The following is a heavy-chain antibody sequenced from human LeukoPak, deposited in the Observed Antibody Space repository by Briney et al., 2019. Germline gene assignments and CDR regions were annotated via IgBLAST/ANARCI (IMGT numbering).Heavy chain of an antibody. Sequence: ASVKVSCKASGYTFTGHYMHWVRQAPGQGLEWMGWINPISGGTNYARRFQGSVTMTRDTSISTAYMELSRLRSDDTAVYYCARGGSSWYRDWFDPWGQGTLVTVSS. CDR1: GYTFTGHY. CDR3: ARGGSSWYRDWFDP. J-gene: IGHJ5*02. V-gene: IGHV1-2*02. CDR2: INPISGGT. D-gene: IGHD6-13*01.